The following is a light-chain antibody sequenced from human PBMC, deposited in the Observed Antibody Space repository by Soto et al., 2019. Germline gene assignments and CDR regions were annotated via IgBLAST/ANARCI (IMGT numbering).Light chain of an antibody. J-gene: IGKJ4*01. CDR2: DTS. V-gene: IGKV3-11*01. Sequence: EIVLTQSPATLALSPGQRATLSCRASQNIDTYLAWYLQKPGQAPRLLIYDTSNRATGIPERFSGSGSGTDFTLTISSLGAEDFAVYYCQHRDNWPLTFGGGTKLEI. CDR3: QHRDNWPLT. CDR1: QNIDTY.